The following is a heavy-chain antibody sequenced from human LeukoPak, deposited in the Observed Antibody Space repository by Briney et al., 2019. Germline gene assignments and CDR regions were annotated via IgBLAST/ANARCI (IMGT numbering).Heavy chain of an antibody. CDR3: TTGGHWFDY. D-gene: IGHD1-26*01. CDR1: GLTFSNTG. J-gene: IGHJ4*02. CDR2: IKSRTDGGTT. V-gene: IGHV3-15*01. Sequence: GGSLRLSCAPSGLTFSNTGMSWVRQAPGKGLEWLGRIKSRTDGGTTDYDASMKGRFTISRDDSTNTLYLQMNSLKTEDTAVYYCTTGGHWFDYWGQGTLVTVSS.